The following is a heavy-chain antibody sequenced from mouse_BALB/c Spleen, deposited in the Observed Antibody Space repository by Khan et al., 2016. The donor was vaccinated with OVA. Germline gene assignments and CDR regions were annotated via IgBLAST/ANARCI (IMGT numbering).Heavy chain of an antibody. CDR3: GRRTTEYAMDY. D-gene: IGHD2-12*01. CDR1: GYTFTSHT. V-gene: IGHV1-4*01. CDR2: INPRSGYT. Sequence: QVQLKESGAELARPGASVKMSCKASGYTFTSHTMHWVKQRPGQGLEWIGNINPRSGYTNYNQKFNDKATLTADKSSSTAYMQLSSLTSEDSAVYYYGRRTTEYAMDYWGQGTSVTGSS. J-gene: IGHJ4*01.